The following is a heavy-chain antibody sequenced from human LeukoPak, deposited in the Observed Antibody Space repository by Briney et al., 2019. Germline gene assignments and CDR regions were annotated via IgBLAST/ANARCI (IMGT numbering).Heavy chain of an antibody. V-gene: IGHV3-66*01. Sequence: GGSLRLSCAASGFTVSSNYMSWVRQAPGEGLEWVSVIYSGGSTYYADSVKGRFTISRDNSKNTLYLQMNSLRAEDTAVYYCARDRWGVISDYWGQGTLVTVSS. D-gene: IGHD3-10*01. CDR3: ARDRWGVISDY. CDR1: GFTVSSNY. J-gene: IGHJ4*02. CDR2: IYSGGST.